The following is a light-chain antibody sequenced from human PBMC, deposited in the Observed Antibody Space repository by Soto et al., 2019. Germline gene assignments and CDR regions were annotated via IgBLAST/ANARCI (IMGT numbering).Light chain of an antibody. Sequence: QSVLTQPASVSGSPGQSITISCTGTSSDIVDSNYVSWYQQHPGKAPKLVIYDVSNRPSGVSNRFSGSKSANTASLTISGLQAEDEADYYCSSFRSSSTSYVFGPGTKVTVL. CDR2: DVS. CDR1: SSDIVDSNY. CDR3: SSFRSSSTSYV. J-gene: IGLJ1*01. V-gene: IGLV2-14*03.